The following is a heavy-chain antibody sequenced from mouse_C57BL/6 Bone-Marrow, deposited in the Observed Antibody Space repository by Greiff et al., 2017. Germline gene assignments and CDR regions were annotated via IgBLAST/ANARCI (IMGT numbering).Heavy chain of an antibody. CDR1: GYTFTSYW. Sequence: QVQLQQSGAELVKPGASVKLSCKASGYTFTSYWMQWVKQRPGQGLEWIGEIDPSDRYTNYNQKFKGKATLTVDTSSSTAYMQISSLTSEDSAVYYCARETDDVYFDYWGQGTTLTVSS. CDR2: IDPSDRYT. D-gene: IGHD2-12*01. J-gene: IGHJ2*01. V-gene: IGHV1-50*01. CDR3: ARETDDVYFDY.